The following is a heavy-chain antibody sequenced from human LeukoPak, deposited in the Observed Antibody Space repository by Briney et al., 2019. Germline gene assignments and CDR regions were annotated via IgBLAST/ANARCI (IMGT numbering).Heavy chain of an antibody. V-gene: IGHV3-11*06. CDR2: ISSSSSCT. Sequence: GGSLRLSCAASGFTFSDYYMSWIRQAPGKGLEWVSYISSSSSCTNYADSVKGRFTISRDNAKNSLYLQMNSLRAEDTAVYYCARDGGIAVAGTFDYWGQGTLVTVSS. J-gene: IGHJ4*02. CDR1: GFTFSDYY. CDR3: ARDGGIAVAGTFDY. D-gene: IGHD6-19*01.